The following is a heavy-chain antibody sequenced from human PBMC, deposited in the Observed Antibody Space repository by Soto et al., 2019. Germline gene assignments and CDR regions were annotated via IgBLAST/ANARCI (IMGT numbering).Heavy chain of an antibody. CDR3: AHRVLRTVFGLVTTTAIYFDF. CDR2: IYWCDDK. Sequence: QITLNESGPTVVRPTETLTLTCRFSGFSLTTSGVGVGWIRQSPGKAPEWLALIYWCDDKRYSASLKSRLTITNDTYKNQVVLTVSDLDPTDTATYYCAHRVLRTVFGLVTTTAIYFDFWGQGTPVAVSS. CDR1: GFSLTTSGVG. D-gene: IGHD3-3*01. V-gene: IGHV2-5*01. J-gene: IGHJ4*02.